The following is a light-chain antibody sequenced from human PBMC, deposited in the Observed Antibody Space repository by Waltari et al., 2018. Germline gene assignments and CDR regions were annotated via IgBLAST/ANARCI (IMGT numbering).Light chain of an antibody. J-gene: IGLJ3*02. V-gene: IGLV4-69*01. Sequence: QLVLTQSPSASASLGASFKLTCTLSSGHSSNIIAWLQQQPKKGPRFLMKVNSDGSHSKGDEIPDRFSGSSSGAERYLTISSLQSEDEADYYCQTGGHGTWVFGGGTKLTVL. CDR3: QTGGHGTWV. CDR2: VNSDGSH. CDR1: SGHSSNI.